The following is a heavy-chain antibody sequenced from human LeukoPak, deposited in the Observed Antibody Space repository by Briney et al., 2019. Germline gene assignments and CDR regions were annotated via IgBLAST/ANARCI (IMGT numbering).Heavy chain of an antibody. J-gene: IGHJ4*02. V-gene: IGHV3-48*03. D-gene: IGHD3-9*01. CDR3: ARDTLNGPFVISLDF. CDR1: GFSFSSHP. Sequence: GGSLRLSCAASGFSFSSHPMNWVRQAPGKGLEWVSHISSDGNTKYYVDAPRGRFTMSRDNAKNSLFLQINSLRAEDTAVYYCARDTLNGPFVISLDFWGQGALVTVSS. CDR2: ISSDGNTK.